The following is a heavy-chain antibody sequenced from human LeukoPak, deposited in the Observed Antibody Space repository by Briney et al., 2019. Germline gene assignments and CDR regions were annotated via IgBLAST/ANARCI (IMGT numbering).Heavy chain of an antibody. D-gene: IGHD1-1*01. J-gene: IGHJ4*02. V-gene: IGHV3-53*01. Sequence: GGSLRLSGAASGFSVSRNHMSWVRQAPGKGLEWVSMTYGDGSTNYADSVKDRFTISRDNSKNTLYLQINSLRVEDTAVYYCASGSNRVFDYWGQGTLVTVSS. CDR1: GFSVSRNH. CDR3: ASGSNRVFDY. CDR2: TYGDGST.